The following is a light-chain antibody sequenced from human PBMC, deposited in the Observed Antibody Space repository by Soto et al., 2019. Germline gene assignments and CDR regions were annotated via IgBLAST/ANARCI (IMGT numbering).Light chain of an antibody. CDR1: QGIRND. V-gene: IGKV1-17*02. J-gene: IGKJ1*01. CDR3: QQYESYSPWT. CDR2: DAS. Sequence: DIQMTQSPSTLSGSVVDRVXIXCRASQGIRNDLGWYQQKPGKAPKLLIYDASTLQSGVPSRYSGSGSGTEFTLTISNLQPDDFATYYCQQYESYSPWTFGQGTMVDI.